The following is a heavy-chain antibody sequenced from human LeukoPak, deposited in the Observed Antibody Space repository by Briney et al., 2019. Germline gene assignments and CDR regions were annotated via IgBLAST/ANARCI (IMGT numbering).Heavy chain of an antibody. CDR2: IYYSGST. Sequence: SETLSLTCTVSGGPISSGGYYWSWIRQHPGKGLEWIGYIYYSGSTYYNPSLKSRVTISVDTSKNQFSLKLSSVTAADTAVYYCARGDSSSSVALWGQGTLVTVSS. D-gene: IGHD6-6*01. V-gene: IGHV4-31*03. CDR1: GGPISSGGYY. J-gene: IGHJ4*02. CDR3: ARGDSSSSVAL.